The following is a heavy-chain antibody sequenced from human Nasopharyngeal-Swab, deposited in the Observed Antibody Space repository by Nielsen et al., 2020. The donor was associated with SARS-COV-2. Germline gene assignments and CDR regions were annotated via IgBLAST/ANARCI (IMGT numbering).Heavy chain of an antibody. Sequence: GSLRLSCTVSGGSSSSSSYYWGWIRQPPGKGLEWIGSIYYSGSTYYNPSLKSRVTISVDTSKNQFSLKLSSVTAADTAVYYCARHPTMVRGLRYYWYFDLWGRGTLVTVSS. CDR3: ARHPTMVRGLRYYWYFDL. CDR1: GGSSSSSSYY. CDR2: IYYSGST. J-gene: IGHJ2*01. V-gene: IGHV4-39*01. D-gene: IGHD3-10*01.